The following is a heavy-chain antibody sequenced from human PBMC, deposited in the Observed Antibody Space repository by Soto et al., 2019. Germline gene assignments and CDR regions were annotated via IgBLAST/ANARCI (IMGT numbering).Heavy chain of an antibody. CDR2: INRGRIT. CDR1: GGSLSGYY. V-gene: IGHV4-34*01. Sequence: QVQLHQWGAGLLKPSETLSLTCAVYGGSLSGYYWGWIRQPPGKGLEWIGEINRGRITNYNPSLKSRVTMSVDTSKNQVSLNLTSVTAADTAVYYCARGELRDAFDIWGQGTMVTVSS. CDR3: ARGELRDAFDI. D-gene: IGHD1-26*01. J-gene: IGHJ3*02.